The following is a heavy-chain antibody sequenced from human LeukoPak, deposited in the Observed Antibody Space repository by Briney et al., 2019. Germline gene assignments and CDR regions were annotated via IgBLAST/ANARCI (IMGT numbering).Heavy chain of an antibody. CDR2: ITSSSSTM. CDR1: GFTFSVYS. V-gene: IGHV3-48*02. Sequence: GGSVRLSCAASGFTFSVYSMNWVRQAPGKGLEWVSYITSSSSTMFYADSVKGRFTISRDNAKNSLHLQMNSLRDEDTAVYYCARELSASYSDYWGQGTLVTVSS. CDR3: ARELSASYSDY. D-gene: IGHD1-26*01. J-gene: IGHJ4*02.